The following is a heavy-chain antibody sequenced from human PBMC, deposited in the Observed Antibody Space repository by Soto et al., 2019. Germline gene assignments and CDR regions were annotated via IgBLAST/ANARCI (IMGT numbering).Heavy chain of an antibody. J-gene: IGHJ4*02. CDR1: GYTFTSYA. D-gene: IGHD6-19*01. CDR2: INAGNGNT. Sequence: QVQLVQSGAEEKKPGASVKVSCKASGYTFTSYAMHWVRQAPGQRLEWMGWINAGNGNTKYSQKYQGRVTITRDTSASTVYMELSSLRSEDTAVYYCARVSGWYFLDYWGQGTLVTVSS. CDR3: ARVSGWYFLDY. V-gene: IGHV1-3*05.